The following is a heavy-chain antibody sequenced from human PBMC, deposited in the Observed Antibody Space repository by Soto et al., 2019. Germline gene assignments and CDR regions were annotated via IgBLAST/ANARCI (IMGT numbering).Heavy chain of an antibody. CDR1: GGSISSSNW. V-gene: IGHV4-4*02. D-gene: IGHD1-26*01. J-gene: IGHJ4*02. Sequence: PSETLSLTCAVSGGSISSSNWWSWVRQPLGEGLEGIGESDHSGSTNYNPSLKSRVTISVDKSKNQFSLKLSSVTAADTAVYYCARDPSGSYTFDYWGQGTLVTVSS. CDR2: SDHSGST. CDR3: ARDPSGSYTFDY.